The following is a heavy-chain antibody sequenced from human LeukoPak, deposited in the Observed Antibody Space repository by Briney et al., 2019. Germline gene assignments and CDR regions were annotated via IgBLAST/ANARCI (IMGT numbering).Heavy chain of an antibody. CDR1: GFTFSSYA. V-gene: IGHV3-23*01. CDR3: AKSEYSSRGTDDY. J-gene: IGHJ4*02. D-gene: IGHD6-6*01. CDR2: ISGSGGST. Sequence: GGSLRLSCAASGFTFSSYAMSWVRQAPGKGLEWVSAISGSGGSTYYADSVKGRFAISRDNSKNTLYLQMNSLRAEDTAVYYCAKSEYSSRGTDDYWGQGTLVTVSS.